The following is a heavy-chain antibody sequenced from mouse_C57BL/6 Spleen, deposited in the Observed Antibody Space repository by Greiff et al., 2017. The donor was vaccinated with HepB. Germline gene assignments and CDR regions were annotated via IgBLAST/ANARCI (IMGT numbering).Heavy chain of an antibody. CDR3: ASRAMDY. CDR2: IDPSDSYT. CDR1: GYTFTSYW. V-gene: IGHV1-59*01. Sequence: VQLQQSGAELVRPGTSVKLSCKASGYTFTSYWMHWVKPRPGQGLEWIGVIDPSDSYTNYNQKFKGKATLTVDTSSSTAYMQLSSLTSEDSAVYYCASRAMDYWGQGTSVTVSS. J-gene: IGHJ4*01.